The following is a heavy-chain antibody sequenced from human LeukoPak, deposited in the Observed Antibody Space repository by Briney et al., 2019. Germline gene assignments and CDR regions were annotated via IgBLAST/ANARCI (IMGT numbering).Heavy chain of an antibody. CDR2: IYTSGST. CDR3: AISPSWGWFDP. D-gene: IGHD1-26*01. J-gene: IGHJ5*02. CDR1: GGSISSGSYY. Sequence: SSQTLSLTCTVSGGSISSGSYYWSWIRQPAGKGLEWIGRIYTSGSTNYNPSLKSRVTISVDTSKNQFSLKLSSVTAADTAVYYCAISPSWGWFDPWGQGTLVTVSS. V-gene: IGHV4-61*02.